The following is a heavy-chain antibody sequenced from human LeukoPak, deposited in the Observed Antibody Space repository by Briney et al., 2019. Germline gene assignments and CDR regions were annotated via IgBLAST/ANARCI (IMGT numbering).Heavy chain of an antibody. Sequence: SVKVSCKASGGTFSSYAISWVRQAPGQGLEWMGRIIPILGIANYAQKFQGRVTITADKSTSTAYMELSSLRSEDTAVYYCARAGSSSSAFQHWGQGTLVTVSS. CDR2: IIPILGIA. V-gene: IGHV1-69*04. CDR3: ARAGSSSSAFQH. CDR1: GGTFSSYA. J-gene: IGHJ1*01. D-gene: IGHD6-13*01.